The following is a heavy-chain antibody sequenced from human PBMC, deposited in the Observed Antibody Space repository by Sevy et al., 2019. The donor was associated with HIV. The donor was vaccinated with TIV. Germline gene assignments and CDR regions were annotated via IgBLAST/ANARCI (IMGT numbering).Heavy chain of an antibody. J-gene: IGHJ4*02. Sequence: GGSLRLSCAASGFSFSIYSMNWVRQAPGKGLEWVSYISTSSSTIYYADSVKGRFTISRDNAKRSLYLQMNSLRDEDTAVYYCARVAAVASTLYYFDFWGQGTLVTVSS. CDR3: ARVAAVASTLYYFDF. V-gene: IGHV3-48*02. CDR2: ISTSSSTI. CDR1: GFSFSIYS. D-gene: IGHD6-19*01.